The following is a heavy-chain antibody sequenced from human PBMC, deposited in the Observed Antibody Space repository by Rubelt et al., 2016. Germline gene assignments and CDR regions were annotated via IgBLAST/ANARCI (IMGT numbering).Heavy chain of an antibody. CDR3: ATDLGSYYRFVI. V-gene: IGHV1-69*04. CDR1: GGTFSSNA. CDR2: IIPILGIA. Sequence: QVQLVQSGAEVKKPGSSVKVSCKASGGTFSSNAISWVRQAPGQGLEWMGRIIPILGIANYAQKFQCRVTITADKSTSTAYMELSSLGSEDTAVYYCATDLGSYYRFVIGGQGTMVTVSS. J-gene: IGHJ3*02. D-gene: IGHD1-26*01.